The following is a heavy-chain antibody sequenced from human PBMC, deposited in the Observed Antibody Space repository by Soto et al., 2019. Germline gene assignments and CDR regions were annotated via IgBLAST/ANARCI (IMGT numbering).Heavy chain of an antibody. CDR2: ISYDGSNK. CDR1: GFTFSSYG. CDR3: AKDLKVTIFAGSGYGMDV. V-gene: IGHV3-30*18. D-gene: IGHD3-3*01. Sequence: QVQLVESGGGVVQPGRSLRLSCAASGFTFSSYGMHWVRQAPGKGLEWVAVISYDGSNKYYADSVKGRFTISRDNSKNTLYLQMNSLRAEDTAVYYCAKDLKVTIFAGSGYGMDVWGQGTTDTVSS. J-gene: IGHJ6*02.